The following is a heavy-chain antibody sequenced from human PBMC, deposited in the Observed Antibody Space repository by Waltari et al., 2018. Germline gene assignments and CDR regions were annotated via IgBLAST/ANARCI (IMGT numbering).Heavy chain of an antibody. J-gene: IGHJ4*02. D-gene: IGHD1-26*01. CDR1: GGSISSSSYY. Sequence: QLQLQGSGPGLVNPSATLSLTCTVSGGSISSSSYYWGWVRQPPGKGLEWIGTSYYSGSTYYNPSLQSRVTISVDTSKSQFSLKLSSVTAADTAVYYCARHGRKGSIVRGPDSWGQGTLVTVSS. V-gene: IGHV4-39*01. CDR3: ARHGRKGSIVRGPDS. CDR2: SYYSGST.